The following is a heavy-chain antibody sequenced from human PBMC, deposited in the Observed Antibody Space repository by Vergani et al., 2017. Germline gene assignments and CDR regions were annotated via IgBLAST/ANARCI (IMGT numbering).Heavy chain of an antibody. CDR1: GGTFSSYA. CDR2: IIPIFGTA. Sequence: QVQLVQSGAEVKKPGSSVKVSCKASGGTFSSYAISWVRQAPGQGLEWMGGIIPIFGTANYAQHLQGRVIITADKSTDTADMELISLRPEDTAVYYCAREGNYDASTGVGPRGTFDWGPGTLVTVSS. CDR3: AREGNYDASTGVGPRGTFD. V-gene: IGHV1-69*14. J-gene: IGHJ4*02. D-gene: IGHD2-8*02.